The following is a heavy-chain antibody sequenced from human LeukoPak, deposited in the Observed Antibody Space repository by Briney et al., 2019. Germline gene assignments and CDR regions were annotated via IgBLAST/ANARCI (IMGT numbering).Heavy chain of an antibody. CDR3: ARGGDSPSYFDN. Sequence: SQTSSLPCAISGDIVSSNSAAWNWIRQSPSRGLEWLGRTYYRSKWYNDYAVSVKSRITINPDTSKNQFSPQLNSMTPEDTAVYYCARGGDSPSYFDNSGQGALGTASS. CDR2: TYYRSKWYN. J-gene: IGHJ4*01. CDR1: GDIVSSNSAA. V-gene: IGHV6-1*01. D-gene: IGHD3-22*01.